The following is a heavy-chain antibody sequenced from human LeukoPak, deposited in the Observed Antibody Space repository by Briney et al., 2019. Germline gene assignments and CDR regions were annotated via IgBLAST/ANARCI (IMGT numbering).Heavy chain of an antibody. J-gene: IGHJ6*02. CDR1: GFTFSSYG. D-gene: IGHD1-26*01. Sequence: PGASPRLSCAASGFTFSSYGMTWVRQAPGKGLEWVSSISGSGANTYYVGSVKGRLTISRDNSKNTVHLQMSSLRAEDTAVYHCARVLKGESGALGVDVWGQGTTVTVSS. V-gene: IGHV3-23*01. CDR3: ARVLKGESGALGVDV. CDR2: ISGSGANT.